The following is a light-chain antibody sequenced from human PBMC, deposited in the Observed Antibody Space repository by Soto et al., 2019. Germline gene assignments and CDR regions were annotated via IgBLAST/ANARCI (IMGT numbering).Light chain of an antibody. CDR1: QSVASN. CDR2: GAS. J-gene: IGKJ2*01. V-gene: IGKV3-15*01. CDR3: RQYHNWPPQYT. Sequence: EIVMTQSPASLSVSPGDGATLSCRASQSVASNVALYQQKPGQGPRLLIHGASTRAAGVPARFSGSGAGTDFTLTISSLQSEDFAVYYCRQYHNWPPQYTFCHGTKLQIK.